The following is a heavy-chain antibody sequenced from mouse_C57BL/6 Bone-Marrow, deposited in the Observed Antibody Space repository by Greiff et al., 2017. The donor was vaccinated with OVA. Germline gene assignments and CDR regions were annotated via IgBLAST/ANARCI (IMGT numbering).Heavy chain of an antibody. CDR2: IYPGSGST. D-gene: IGHD3-2*02. J-gene: IGHJ4*01. CDR3: ARKRTVHMDY. CDR1: GYTFTSYW. V-gene: IGHV1-55*01. Sequence: QVQLQQSGPELVKPGASVKMSCKASGYTFTSYWITWVKQRPGQGLEWIGDIYPGSGSTNYNEKFKSKATLTVDTSSSTAYMQLSSLTSEDSAVYYCARKRTVHMDYWGQGTSVTVSS.